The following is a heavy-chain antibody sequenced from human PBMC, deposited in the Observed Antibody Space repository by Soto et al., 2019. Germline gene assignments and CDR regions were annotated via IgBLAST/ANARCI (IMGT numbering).Heavy chain of an antibody. Sequence: QVQLVQSGAEVKKPGSSVKVSCKASGGTFSSYAISWVRQAPGQGLEWVGGIIPIFGTANYAQKFQGRVTITADKYTSTAYMELSSLRSEDTAVYYCARDYYDSSGYYYYYGMDVWGQGTTVTVSS. J-gene: IGHJ6*02. D-gene: IGHD3-22*01. CDR3: ARDYYDSSGYYYYYGMDV. CDR2: IIPIFGTA. CDR1: GGTFSSYA. V-gene: IGHV1-69*06.